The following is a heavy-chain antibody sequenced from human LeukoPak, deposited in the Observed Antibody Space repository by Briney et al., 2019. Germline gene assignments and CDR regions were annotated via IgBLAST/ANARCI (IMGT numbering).Heavy chain of an antibody. V-gene: IGHV3-53*01. J-gene: IGHJ3*02. Sequence: GGSLRLSCAASGFTVSTTYMSWVRQAPGKGLEWVSLIYSGGSTYYAHSVRGGFTISRDNSKNTVFLQMNTLRAEDTAVYYCARDLGTNDAFDIWGQGTMLTVSS. D-gene: IGHD7-27*01. CDR1: GFTVSTTY. CDR3: ARDLGTNDAFDI. CDR2: IYSGGST.